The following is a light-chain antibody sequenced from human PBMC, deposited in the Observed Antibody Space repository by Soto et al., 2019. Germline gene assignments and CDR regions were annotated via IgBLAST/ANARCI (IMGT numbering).Light chain of an antibody. J-gene: IGKJ1*01. CDR2: AAS. CDR1: QSISSY. V-gene: IGKV1-39*01. CDR3: QHYNSYPWT. Sequence: IQMTQSPSSLSASVGDRVTITCRASQSISSYLNWYQQKPGKAPKLLIYAASSLQSGVPSRFSGSGSGTEFTLTISSLQPGDFATYYCQHYNSYPWTFGQGTRWIL.